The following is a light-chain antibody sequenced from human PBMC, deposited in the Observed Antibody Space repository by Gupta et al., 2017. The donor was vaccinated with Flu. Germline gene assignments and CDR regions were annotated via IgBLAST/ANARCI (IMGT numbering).Light chain of an antibody. J-gene: IGKJ1*01. CDR1: QSVGAN. V-gene: IGKV3-15*01. CDR2: DAS. Sequence: MTQSPATLSVSPGERATLSCRASQSVGANLAWYQQKPGQAPRLLIYDASTRAIGVTGRFSGSGSGTEFALTSSRLQYEDFAVYYCQQYNDWLTFGQGTKVEIK. CDR3: QQYNDWLT.